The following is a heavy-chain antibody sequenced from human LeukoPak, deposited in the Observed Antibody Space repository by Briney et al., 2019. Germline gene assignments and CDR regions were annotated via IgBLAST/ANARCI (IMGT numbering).Heavy chain of an antibody. CDR1: GFTFSSYG. V-gene: IGHV3-23*01. J-gene: IGHJ4*02. CDR3: ARELLFYYFDY. CDR2: ISGSGGST. Sequence: GGSLRLSCAASGFTFSSYGMSWVRQAAGKGLEWVSAISGSGGSTYYADSVKGRFTISRDNSKNTLYLQMNSLRAEDTAVYYCARELLFYYFDYWGQGTLVTVSS. D-gene: IGHD2-15*01.